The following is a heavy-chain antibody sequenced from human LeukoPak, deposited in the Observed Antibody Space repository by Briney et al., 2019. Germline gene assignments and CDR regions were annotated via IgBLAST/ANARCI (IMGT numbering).Heavy chain of an antibody. V-gene: IGHV1-18*01. CDR3: ARGSWGLLWWNVGFDP. Sequence: ASVKVSCKASGYTFTSYGISWVRQAPGQGLEWMGWISAYNGNTNYAQKFQGRVTMTRDTSISTAYMELSRLRSDDTAVYYCARGSWGLLWWNVGFDPWGQGTLVTVSS. CDR1: GYTFTSYG. D-gene: IGHD2-21*01. J-gene: IGHJ5*02. CDR2: ISAYNGNT.